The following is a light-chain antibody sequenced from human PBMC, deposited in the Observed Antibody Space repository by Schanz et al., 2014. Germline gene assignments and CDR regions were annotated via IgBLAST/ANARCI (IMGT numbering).Light chain of an antibody. V-gene: IGKV3-20*01. CDR1: QTVRTSY. Sequence: EIVLTQSPGTLSLSPGERATLSCRASQTVRTSYLAWYQQKFGQAPRLLIYAASSRATGIPDRFSGRGSGADFTLTISRLEPEDFAVYYCQQYGSTPYTFGQGTKLEIK. J-gene: IGKJ2*01. CDR3: QQYGSTPYT. CDR2: AAS.